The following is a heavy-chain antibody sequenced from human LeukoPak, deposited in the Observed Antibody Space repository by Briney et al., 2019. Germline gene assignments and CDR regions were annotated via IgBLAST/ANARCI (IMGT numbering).Heavy chain of an antibody. CDR1: GFTFSSYW. CDR3: AKGARGSYYALFDY. CDR2: IKQDGSEK. V-gene: IGHV3-7*03. Sequence: PGGSLRLSCAASGFTFSSYWMSWVRQAPGKGLEWVANIKQDGSEKYYVDSVKGRFTISRDNSKNTLYLQMNSLRAEDTAVYYCAKGARGSYYALFDYWGQGTLVTVSS. J-gene: IGHJ4*02. D-gene: IGHD1-26*01.